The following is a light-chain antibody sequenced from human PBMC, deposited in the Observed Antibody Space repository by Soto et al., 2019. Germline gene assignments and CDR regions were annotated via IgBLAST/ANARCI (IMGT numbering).Light chain of an antibody. V-gene: IGKV1-5*03. CDR3: QQYGSSPQWT. J-gene: IGKJ1*01. Sequence: IKMPQSPSIVSAAVRDRRRITKQASQSISSWLAWYQQKPGKAPNLLIHKASHLESGVPSRFSGSGSGTDFTLTISRLEPEDFAVYYCQQYGSSPQWTFGQGTKVDI. CDR1: QSISSW. CDR2: KAS.